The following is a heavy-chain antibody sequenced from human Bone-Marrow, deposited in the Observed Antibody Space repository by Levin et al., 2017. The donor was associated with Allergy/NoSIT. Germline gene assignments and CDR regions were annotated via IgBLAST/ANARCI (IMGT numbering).Heavy chain of an antibody. V-gene: IGHV3-23*01. D-gene: IGHD3-16*01. CDR3: AKGRIMIKFGTLEY. Sequence: GGSLRLSCAASGFIFSSYAMSWVRQAPGKGLECVSGISASGGSTYYADSVKGRYTISRDNSKNTLYLQINSLRAEDTAVYYCAKGRIMIKFGTLEYWGQGTLIAVSS. J-gene: IGHJ4*01. CDR1: GFIFSSYA. CDR2: ISASGGST.